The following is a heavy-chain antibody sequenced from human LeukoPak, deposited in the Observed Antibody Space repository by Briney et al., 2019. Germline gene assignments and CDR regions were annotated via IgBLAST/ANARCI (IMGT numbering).Heavy chain of an antibody. J-gene: IGHJ4*02. V-gene: IGHV3-23*01. CDR2: ISGSGGST. Sequence: PGGSLRLSCAASGFTFSSYAMSWIRQAPGKGLEWVSAISGSGGSTYYADSVKGRFTISRDNSKNTLYLRMNSLRAEDTAVYYCAKSGLRQLVGPFDYWGQGTLVTVSS. CDR1: GFTFSSYA. CDR3: AKSGLRQLVGPFDY. D-gene: IGHD6-13*01.